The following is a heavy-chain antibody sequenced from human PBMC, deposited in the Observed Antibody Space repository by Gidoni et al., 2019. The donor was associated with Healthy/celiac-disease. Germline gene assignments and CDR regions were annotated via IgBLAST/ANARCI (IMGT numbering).Heavy chain of an antibody. CDR3: AKEVDSSSWYGGYFDY. J-gene: IGHJ4*02. V-gene: IGHV3-23*01. CDR2: ISGSGGST. Sequence: EVQLLESGGGLVQPGGSLRLSCAASGFTFSSYAMSWVRQAPGKGLEWVSAISGSGGSTYYADSVKGRFTISRDNSKNTLYLQMNSLRAEDTAVYYCAKEVDSSSWYGGYFDYWGQGTLVTVSS. CDR1: GFTFSSYA. D-gene: IGHD6-13*01.